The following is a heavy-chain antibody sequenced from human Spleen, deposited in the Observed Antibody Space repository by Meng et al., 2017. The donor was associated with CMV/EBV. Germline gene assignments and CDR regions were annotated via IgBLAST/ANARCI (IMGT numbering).Heavy chain of an antibody. CDR3: ARVYDRSGYYYSGGAFDI. V-gene: IGHV1-69*10. CDR2: IIPILGIA. J-gene: IGHJ3*02. CDR1: GGTFSSYA. D-gene: IGHD3-22*01. Sequence: SVKVSCKASGGTFSSYAISWVRQAPGQGLEWMGGIIPILGIANYAQKFQGRVTITADKSTSTAYMELSSLRSEDTAVYYCARVYDRSGYYYSGGAFDIWGQGTMVTVSS.